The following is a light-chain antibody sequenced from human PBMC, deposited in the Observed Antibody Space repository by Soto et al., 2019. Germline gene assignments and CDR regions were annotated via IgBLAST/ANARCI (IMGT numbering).Light chain of an antibody. CDR1: QSINSN. CDR3: QQYNNWWT. CDR2: GAS. Sequence: VMTQSPATLSVSPGERATLSCTASQSINSNLAWYQQRPGQAPRLLNYGASTRATGIPARFSGSGSGTEFTLTISSLQSEDFAVYYCQQYNNWWTFGQGTKVDIK. J-gene: IGKJ1*01. V-gene: IGKV3-15*01.